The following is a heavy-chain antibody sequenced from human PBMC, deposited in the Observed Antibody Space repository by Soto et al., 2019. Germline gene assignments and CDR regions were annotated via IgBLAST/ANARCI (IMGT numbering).Heavy chain of an antibody. D-gene: IGHD1-7*01. J-gene: IGHJ5*02. Sequence: QVQLVQSGAEVKKPGSSVKVSCKASGGTFSSYAISWVRQAPGQGLEWMGGIIPIFGTANYAQKFQGRVTITADESTSTAYVELSSRRSEDTAVYYCARKSRGGVTGTTGWFDPWGQGTLVTVSS. CDR3: ARKSRGGVTGTTGWFDP. CDR2: IIPIFGTA. CDR1: GGTFSSYA. V-gene: IGHV1-69*12.